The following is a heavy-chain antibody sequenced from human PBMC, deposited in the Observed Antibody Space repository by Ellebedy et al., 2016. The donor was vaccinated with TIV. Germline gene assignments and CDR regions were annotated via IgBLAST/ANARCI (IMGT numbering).Heavy chain of an antibody. D-gene: IGHD3-22*01. V-gene: IGHV4-61*01. J-gene: IGHJ4*02. Sequence: SETLSLXXTVSGGSVSSGSYYWSWIRQPPGKGLEWIGYIYYSGSTNYNPSLKSRVTISVDTSKNQFSLKLSSVTAADTAVYYCARVVSSGYYSTKYYFDYWGQGTLVTVSS. CDR1: GGSVSSGSYY. CDR3: ARVVSSGYYSTKYYFDY. CDR2: IYYSGST.